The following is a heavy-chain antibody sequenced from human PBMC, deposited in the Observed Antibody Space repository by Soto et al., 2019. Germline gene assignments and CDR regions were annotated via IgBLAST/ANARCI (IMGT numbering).Heavy chain of an antibody. D-gene: IGHD2-15*01. V-gene: IGHV1-58*02. CDR2: IVVASGQT. J-gene: IGHJ6*02. CDR3: SADRPDIGVGWWV. Sequence: RASVKVSCKASGSGFIRSGIQWVRQAHGQRLEWIGWIVVASGQTNYAQNFRGRVAITRDTSTATAYIELTGLTSEDTAVYFCSADRPDIGVGWWVWGQGTTVPVSS. CDR1: GSGFIRSG.